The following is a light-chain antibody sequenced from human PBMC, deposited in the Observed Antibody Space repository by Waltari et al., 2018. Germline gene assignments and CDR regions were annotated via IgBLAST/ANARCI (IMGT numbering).Light chain of an antibody. CDR1: HYVSSF. Sequence: DIQITQSPSSLSAPVGGSVTLTCRASHYVSSFLNWYQQKPGRAPKLLIYAATTLQSGVPSRFSGSGSGTEFTLTISSLQPEDFATYYCQQTYSTSSLTFGGGSKVEIK. CDR3: QQTYSTSSLT. V-gene: IGKV1-39*01. J-gene: IGKJ4*01. CDR2: AAT.